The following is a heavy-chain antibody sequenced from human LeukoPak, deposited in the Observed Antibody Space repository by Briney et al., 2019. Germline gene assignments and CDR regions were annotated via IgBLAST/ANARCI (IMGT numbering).Heavy chain of an antibody. CDR1: GGSFSGYY. J-gene: IGHJ5*02. CDR3: ARLVGAHNWFDP. CDR2: INHSGST. D-gene: IGHD1-26*01. V-gene: IGHV4-34*01. Sequence: PSETLSLTCAVYGGSFSGYYWSWIRQPPGKGLEWIGEINHSGSTNYNPSLKSRVTMSVDTSKNQFSLKLSSVTAADTAVYYWARLVGAHNWFDPWGQGTLVTVSS.